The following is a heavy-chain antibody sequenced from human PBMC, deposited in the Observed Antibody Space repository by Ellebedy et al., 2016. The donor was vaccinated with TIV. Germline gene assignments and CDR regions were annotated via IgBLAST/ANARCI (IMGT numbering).Heavy chain of an antibody. D-gene: IGHD6-19*01. CDR1: GYTFTSYG. CDR3: ARGRYSSGWYPECWFDP. CDR2: ISAYNGNT. V-gene: IGHV1-18*04. Sequence: ASVKVSCKASGYTFTSYGISWVRQAPGQGLEWMGWISAYNGNTNYAQKLQGRVTMTTDTSKSTAYMELRSLRSDDTAVYYCARGRYSSGWYPECWFDPWGQGTLVTVSS. J-gene: IGHJ5*02.